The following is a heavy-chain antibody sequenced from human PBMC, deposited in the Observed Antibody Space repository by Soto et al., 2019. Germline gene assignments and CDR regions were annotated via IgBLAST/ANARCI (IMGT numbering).Heavy chain of an antibody. J-gene: IGHJ4*02. V-gene: IGHV1-3*01. CDR3: ARGPGYSSSWYVYFDY. CDR2: INAGNGNT. D-gene: IGHD6-13*01. CDR1: GYTFTSYA. Sequence: SVKVSCKASGYTFTSYAMHWVRQAPGQRLEWMGWINAGNGNTKYSQKFQGRVTITRDTSASTAYMELSSLRSEDTAVYYCARGPGYSSSWYVYFDYWGPGTLVTVST.